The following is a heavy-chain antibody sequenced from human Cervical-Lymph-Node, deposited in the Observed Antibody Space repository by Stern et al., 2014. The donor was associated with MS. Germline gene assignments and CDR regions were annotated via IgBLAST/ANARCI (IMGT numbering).Heavy chain of an antibody. J-gene: IGHJ3*02. CDR1: DGSISSYY. V-gene: IGHV4-59*01. CDR3: ARGGWTTLLRGAGTFDI. CDR2: VTYSGST. D-gene: IGHD3-10*01. Sequence: VQLVESGPGLMKPSETLSLTCTVSDGSISSYYWSWLRQSPGKGLEWLGYVTYSGSTSYNPSVRGRVSISVDTSKNQFSLNLNSVTAADSAMYYCARGGWTTLLRGAGTFDIWGHGTVATVSS.